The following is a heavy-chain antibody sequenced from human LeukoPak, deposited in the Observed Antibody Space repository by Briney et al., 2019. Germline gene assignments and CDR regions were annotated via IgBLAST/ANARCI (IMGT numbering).Heavy chain of an antibody. CDR3: ARDEWELLPIDY. D-gene: IGHD1-26*01. CDR1: GGTFSSYA. Sequence: ASVKVSCKASGGTFSSYAISWVRQAPGQGLEWMGIINPSGGSTSYAQKFQGRVTMTRDTSTSTVYMELSSLRSEDTAVYYCARDEWELLPIDYWGQGTLVTVSS. V-gene: IGHV1-46*01. CDR2: INPSGGST. J-gene: IGHJ4*02.